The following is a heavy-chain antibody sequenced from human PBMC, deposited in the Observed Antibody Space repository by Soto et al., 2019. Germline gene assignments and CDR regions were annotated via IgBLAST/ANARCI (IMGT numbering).Heavy chain of an antibody. CDR2: IYYSGTT. Sequence: PSETLSLTCTVSGDSIMRDCYYWNWIRRHPGKGLEWIGYIYYSGTTAYNPSLKTRVTISPDTSKNQFSLNLSSVTAADTAVYYCARKLANWFDPWGQGTLVTVS. D-gene: IGHD6-13*01. CDR3: ARKLANWFDP. V-gene: IGHV4-31*03. J-gene: IGHJ5*02. CDR1: GDSIMRDCYY.